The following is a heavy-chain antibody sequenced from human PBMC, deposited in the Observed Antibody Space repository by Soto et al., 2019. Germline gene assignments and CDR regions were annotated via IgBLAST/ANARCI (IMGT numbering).Heavy chain of an antibody. Sequence: QVQLQESGPGLVKPSETLSLTCTVSGGSISSYYWSWIRQPPGKGLEWIGYIYYSGSTNYNPSLKSRVTISVDTSKNQFSLKLSSVTAADTAVYYCARHDGPEHDYGPYNWFDPWGQGTLVTVSS. J-gene: IGHJ5*02. CDR1: GGSISSYY. D-gene: IGHD4-17*01. CDR2: IYYSGST. CDR3: ARHDGPEHDYGPYNWFDP. V-gene: IGHV4-59*08.